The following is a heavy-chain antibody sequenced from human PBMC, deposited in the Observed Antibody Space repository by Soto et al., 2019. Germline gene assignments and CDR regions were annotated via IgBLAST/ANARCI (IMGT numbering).Heavy chain of an antibody. V-gene: IGHV3-15*01. J-gene: IGHJ4*02. CDR3: TTYSTQTFCDGGPCYSVQTKIPDS. Sequence: EVQLVESGGGLAKPGGSLTLSCAASGFSFSNVWMSWVRQAPGKGLEWVGHIKSENVGGTTDYTAPVRGRFTISRDDSKHTLYLHMNSLRTEDTGVYYCTTYSTQTFCDGGPCYSVQTKIPDSWVQGILVTVSS. CDR1: GFSFSNVW. D-gene: IGHD2-15*01. CDR2: IKSENVGGTT.